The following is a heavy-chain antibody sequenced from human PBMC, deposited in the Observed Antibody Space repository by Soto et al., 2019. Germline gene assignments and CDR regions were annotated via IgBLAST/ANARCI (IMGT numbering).Heavy chain of an antibody. CDR2: INHSGST. V-gene: IGHV4-34*01. CDR1: GGSFSGYY. D-gene: IGHD7-27*01. Sequence: SETLSLTCAVYGGSFSGYYWSWIRQPPGKGLEWIGEINHSGSTNYNPSLKSRVTISVDTSKNQFSLKLSSVTAADTAVYYCARGENTGVTAFDIWGQGTMVTVSS. J-gene: IGHJ3*02. CDR3: ARGENTGVTAFDI.